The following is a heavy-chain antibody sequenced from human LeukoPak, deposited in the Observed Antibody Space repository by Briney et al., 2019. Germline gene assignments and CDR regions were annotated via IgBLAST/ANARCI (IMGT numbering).Heavy chain of an antibody. Sequence: SETLSLTCTVSGGSISCYYWSWIRQPPGKGLEWIGHIYHSGGTNYSPSLKSRVTISVDTSKNQFSLKLSSVTAADTAVYFCARTTNGGVWFDPWGQGTLVTVSS. D-gene: IGHD3-16*01. V-gene: IGHV4-59*01. CDR1: GGSISCYY. CDR3: ARTTNGGVWFDP. J-gene: IGHJ5*02. CDR2: IYHSGGT.